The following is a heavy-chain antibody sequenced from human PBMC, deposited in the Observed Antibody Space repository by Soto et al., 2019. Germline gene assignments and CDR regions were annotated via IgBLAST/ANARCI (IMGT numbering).Heavy chain of an antibody. Sequence: PGWSLRLSCTASGFTFSSYAMNWVRQAPGKGLEWVSSISSSSSYIYYADSVKGRFTISRDNAKNSLYLQMNSLRAEDTAVYYCARAGLEYSSSPTWFNPWGQGTLVTVSS. V-gene: IGHV3-21*01. CDR2: ISSSSSYI. J-gene: IGHJ5*02. D-gene: IGHD6-6*01. CDR3: ARAGLEYSSSPTWFNP. CDR1: GFTFSSYA.